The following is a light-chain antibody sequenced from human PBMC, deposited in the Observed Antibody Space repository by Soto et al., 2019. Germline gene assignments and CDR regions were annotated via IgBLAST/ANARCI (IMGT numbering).Light chain of an antibody. Sequence: DIQMAQSPSSLSASVGDRVTITCRASQGISNYLAWYQQKPGKVPKLLIYAASTLQSGVPSKFSGSGFGTEFSLTMTSMRLADVATYYCQQTDNSPRTYGKVTKVDIK. CDR2: AAS. V-gene: IGKV1-27*01. CDR1: QGISNY. CDR3: QQTDNSPRT. J-gene: IGKJ1*01.